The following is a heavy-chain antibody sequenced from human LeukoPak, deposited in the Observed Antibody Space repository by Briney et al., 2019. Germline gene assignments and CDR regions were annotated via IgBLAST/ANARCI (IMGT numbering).Heavy chain of an antibody. CDR2: IYPSGTT. CDR3: ARTYCSGGSCHFDY. V-gene: IGHV4-4*07. D-gene: IGHD2-15*01. J-gene: IGHJ4*02. Sequence: PSETLSLTCSVSGVSVSSYYWSWIRQPAGKGLEWIGRIYPSGTTHYNPSLKSRVTMSVDTSKNQFSLKLSSVTAADTAVYYCARTYCSGGSCHFDYWGQGTLVTVSS. CDR1: GVSVSSYY.